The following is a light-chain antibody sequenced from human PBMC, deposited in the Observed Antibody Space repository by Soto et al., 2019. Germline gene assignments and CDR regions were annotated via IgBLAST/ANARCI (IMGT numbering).Light chain of an antibody. CDR1: QSISSY. V-gene: IGKV1-39*01. J-gene: IGKJ5*01. CDR3: QQSYSTPT. Sequence: QMTQSQSSLSASVGDRVTITFRASQSISSYLNWYQQKPGKAPKLLIYAASSLQSGVPSRFSGSGSGTDFTLTISSLQPEDFATYYCQQSYSTPTVGQGTRLEI. CDR2: AAS.